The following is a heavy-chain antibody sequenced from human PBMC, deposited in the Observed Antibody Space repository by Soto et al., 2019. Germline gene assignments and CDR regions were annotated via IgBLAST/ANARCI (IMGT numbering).Heavy chain of an antibody. V-gene: IGHV1-18*01. Sequence: QVQLVQSGGEVKKPGASVKVSCKASGYTFSSYGISWVRQAPGQGLEWMGWIIGYNGNTKYAQKFQGRVTMTTDTSTSTAYMELRSLRSDDTAVYYCARDMYYHVSEMGYWGQGTLVTVSS. CDR2: IIGYNGNT. J-gene: IGHJ4*02. CDR1: GYTFSSYG. CDR3: ARDMYYHVSEMGY. D-gene: IGHD3-10*01.